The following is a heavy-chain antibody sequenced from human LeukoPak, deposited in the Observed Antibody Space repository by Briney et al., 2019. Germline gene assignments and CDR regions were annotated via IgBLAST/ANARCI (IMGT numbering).Heavy chain of an antibody. CDR1: GGSISSGGYY. V-gene: IGHV4-30-2*01. J-gene: IGHJ4*02. CDR2: IYHSGGT. CDR3: ARGSAAAGTVDY. D-gene: IGHD6-13*01. Sequence: SETLSLTCTVSGGSISSGGYYWSWIRQPPGKGLECIGYIYHSGGTYYNPSLKSRVTISVDRSKNQFSLKLSSVTAADTAVYYCARGSAAAGTVDYWGQGTLVTVSS.